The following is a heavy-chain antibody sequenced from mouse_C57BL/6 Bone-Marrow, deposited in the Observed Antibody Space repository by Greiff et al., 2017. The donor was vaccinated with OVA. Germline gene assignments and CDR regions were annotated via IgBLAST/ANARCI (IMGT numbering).Heavy chain of an antibody. V-gene: IGHV5-6*01. CDR3: ARPGLRRSYAMDY. CDR1: GFTFSSYG. D-gene: IGHD2-4*01. Sequence: EVQLMESGGDLVKPGGSLKLSCAASGFTFSSYGMSWVRQTPDKRLEWVATISSGGSYTYYPDSVKGRFTISRDNAKNTLYLQMSSLKSEDTAMYYCARPGLRRSYAMDYWGQGTSVTVSS. CDR2: ISSGGSYT. J-gene: IGHJ4*01.